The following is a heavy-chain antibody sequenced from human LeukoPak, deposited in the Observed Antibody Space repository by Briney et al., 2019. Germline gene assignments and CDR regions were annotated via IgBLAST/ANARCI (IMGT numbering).Heavy chain of an antibody. CDR1: GFTFSSYW. Sequence: GGSLRLSCAASGFTFSSYWMSWVRQAPGKGLEWVANIKQDGSEKSYVDSVKGRFTISRDNAKNSLYLQMNSLRAEDTAVYYCARGGYGPSIYYYYMDVWGKGTTVTVSS. CDR2: IKQDGSEK. D-gene: IGHD5-18*01. CDR3: ARGGYGPSIYYYYMDV. V-gene: IGHV3-7*01. J-gene: IGHJ6*03.